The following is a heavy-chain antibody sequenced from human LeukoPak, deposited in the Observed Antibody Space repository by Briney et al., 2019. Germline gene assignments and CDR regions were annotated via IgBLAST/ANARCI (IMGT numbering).Heavy chain of an antibody. CDR1: GFSMSSSGYY. CDR3: ARGLYYYGSGSYYTK. CDR2: IYYSGYT. D-gene: IGHD3-10*01. V-gene: IGHV4-39*07. Sequence: TPSETLSLTCTVSGFSMSSSGYYWGWIRQPPVKGLEWIGSIYYSGYTYYNPSLKSRVTISIDTSKKQFSLKLSSVTAADTAVYYCARGLYYYGSGSYYTKWGQGTLVTVSS. J-gene: IGHJ4*02.